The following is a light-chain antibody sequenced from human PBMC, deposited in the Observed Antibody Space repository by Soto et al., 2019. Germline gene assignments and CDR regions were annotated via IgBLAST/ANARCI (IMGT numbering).Light chain of an antibody. CDR1: SSNIGNNY. CDR3: GTWDSTLTTVV. V-gene: IGLV1-51*02. CDR2: ENN. Sequence: QSVLTQPPSVSAAQGQTVTISCSGSSSNIGNNYVSWYQQLPGTAPKLLIYENNKRPSGIPDRFSGSKSGTSATLGITGLQTGDEADYYCGTWDSTLTTVVFGGGTQLTVL. J-gene: IGLJ2*01.